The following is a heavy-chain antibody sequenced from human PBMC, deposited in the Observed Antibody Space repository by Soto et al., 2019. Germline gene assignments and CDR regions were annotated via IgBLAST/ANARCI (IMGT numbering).Heavy chain of an antibody. CDR1: GGSISSSNW. Sequence: SETLSLTCAVSGGSISSSNWWSWVRQPPGKGLEWIGEIYHSGSTNYNPSLKSRVTISVDKSKNRFSLKLSSVTAADTAVYYCARGGQWLSTFFDYWGQGTLVTVSS. CDR3: ARGGQWLSTFFDY. J-gene: IGHJ4*02. CDR2: IYHSGST. D-gene: IGHD6-19*01. V-gene: IGHV4-4*02.